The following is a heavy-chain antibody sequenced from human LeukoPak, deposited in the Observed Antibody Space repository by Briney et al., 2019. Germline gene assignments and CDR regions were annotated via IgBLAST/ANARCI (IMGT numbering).Heavy chain of an antibody. J-gene: IGHJ4*02. CDR1: GFTFSSYG. CDR2: ISYDGSNK. V-gene: IGHV3-30*03. Sequence: GGSLRLSCAASGFTFSSYGMHWVRQAPGKGLEWVAVISYDGSNKYYADSVKGRFTISRDNSKNTLYLQMNSLRAEDTAVYYCASPYYYDSSGYSSSWGQGTLVTVSS. CDR3: ASPYYYDSSGYSSS. D-gene: IGHD3-22*01.